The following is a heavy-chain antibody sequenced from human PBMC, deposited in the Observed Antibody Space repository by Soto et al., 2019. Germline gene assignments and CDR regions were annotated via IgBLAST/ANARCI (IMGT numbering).Heavy chain of an antibody. CDR3: VRTPASGTLDP. Sequence: SKTLSLPCGISGDSVSSNSSACNFIRQSPSRGLEWLGRTYYRSKWYNDYAVSVKSRITINPDTSKNQFSLQLNSVTPEDTAVYYCVRTPASGTLDPCGQGSLVTVSS. CDR2: TYYRSKWYN. V-gene: IGHV6-1*01. D-gene: IGHD6-13*01. J-gene: IGHJ5*02. CDR1: GDSVSSNSSA.